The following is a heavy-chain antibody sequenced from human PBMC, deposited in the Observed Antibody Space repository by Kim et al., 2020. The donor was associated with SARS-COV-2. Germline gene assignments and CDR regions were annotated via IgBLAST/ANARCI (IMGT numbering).Heavy chain of an antibody. Sequence: GGSLRLSCAASGFTFNNYWMHWVRQAPGKGLVWVSRINSDGSSTSYADSVKGRFTISRDNAKNTVYLQMNSLRAEDTAVYYCARALAVAGTGGYYWGQETLVTVSS. CDR1: GFTFNNYW. CDR2: INSDGSST. CDR3: ARALAVAGTGGYY. V-gene: IGHV3-74*01. D-gene: IGHD6-19*01. J-gene: IGHJ4*02.